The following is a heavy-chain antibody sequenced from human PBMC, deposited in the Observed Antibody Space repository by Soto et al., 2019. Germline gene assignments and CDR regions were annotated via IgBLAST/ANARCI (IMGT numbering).Heavy chain of an antibody. V-gene: IGHV1-46*01. Sequence: GASVKVSCKASGYTFTSYYIHWVRQAPGQGLEWMGIINPSSGGTNYAQKFQGRVTMTRDTSTNTVYMELTSLRSEDTAVYYCARHGPDDGYNSQFQRGPSFWFDYWGQGTLVTVSS. CDR1: GYTFTSYY. CDR3: ARHGPDDGYNSQFQRGPSFWFDY. J-gene: IGHJ4*02. D-gene: IGHD5-12*01. CDR2: INPSSGGT.